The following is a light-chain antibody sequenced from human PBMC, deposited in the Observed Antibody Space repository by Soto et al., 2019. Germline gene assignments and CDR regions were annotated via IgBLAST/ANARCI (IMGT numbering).Light chain of an antibody. V-gene: IGLV8-61*01. CDR1: SGSVSTTNY. CDR3: VLYMGSGISV. Sequence: QTVVTQEPSFSVSPGGTVTLTCGLTSGSVSTTNYPSWYQQTPGQAPRTLLYSTNTRSSGVPDRFSGSIVGNKAALPITGAQADDESDYYCVLYMGSGISVFGGGTKLTVL. J-gene: IGLJ3*02. CDR2: STN.